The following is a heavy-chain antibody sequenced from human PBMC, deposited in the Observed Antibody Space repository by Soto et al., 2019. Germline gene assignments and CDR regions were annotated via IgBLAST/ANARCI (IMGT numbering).Heavy chain of an antibody. Sequence: GESLKISCAASGFTFSSYSMNWVRQAPGKGLEWVSSISSSSSYIYYADSVKGRFTISRDNAKNSLYLQMNSLRAEDTAVYYCARYGGNSDAFDIWGQGTMVTVSS. V-gene: IGHV3-21*01. CDR3: ARYGGNSDAFDI. D-gene: IGHD2-21*02. CDR2: ISSSSSYI. CDR1: GFTFSSYS. J-gene: IGHJ3*02.